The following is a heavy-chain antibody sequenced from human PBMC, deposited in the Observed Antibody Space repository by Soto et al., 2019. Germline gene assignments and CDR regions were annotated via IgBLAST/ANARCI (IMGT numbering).Heavy chain of an antibody. Sequence: EVQLVESGGGLVKPGGSLRLSCAASGFAFSSYYMNWVRQAPGKGLEYVSSISRSGRNTYNADSVKGRFTISRDHAKNSLYLKMKSLRAEDKAVYSCGNRGRRLADDYWGQEILVTVSS. CDR2: ISRSGRNT. CDR1: GFAFSSYY. D-gene: IGHD2-15*01. V-gene: IGHV3-21*01. J-gene: IGHJ4*02. CDR3: GNRGRRLADDY.